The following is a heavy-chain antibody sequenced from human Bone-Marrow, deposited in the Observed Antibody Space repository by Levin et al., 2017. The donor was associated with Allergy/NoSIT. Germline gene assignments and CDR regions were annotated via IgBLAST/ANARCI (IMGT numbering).Heavy chain of an antibody. CDR3: AKIRGIGGSGRDYMAV. CDR1: GFSFNSDA. V-gene: IGHV3-23*01. Sequence: GGSLRLSCAASGFSFNSDAMTWIRQAPGKGLEWVSSVSGDGETTNYADSVEGRFTLSRDNSKNMVFLELTSLRADDTAIYYRAKIRGIGGSGRDYMAVWGKGTTVAVSS. D-gene: IGHD3-10*01. J-gene: IGHJ6*03. CDR2: VSGDGETT.